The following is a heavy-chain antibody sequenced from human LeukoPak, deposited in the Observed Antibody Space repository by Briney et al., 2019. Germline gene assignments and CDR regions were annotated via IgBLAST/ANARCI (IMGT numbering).Heavy chain of an antibody. CDR1: GFNFDDYA. CDR3: AKRISRDGSGGAGFEY. D-gene: IGHD5-24*01. CDR2: INWNSGII. V-gene: IGHV3-9*01. J-gene: IGHJ4*02. Sequence: GGSLRLSCAASGFNFDDYAMHWVRQAPGEGLEWVSGINWNSGIIGYADSVKGRFTISRDNAKNSLYLQMNSLRAEDTAFYYCAKRISRDGSGGAGFEYWGQGTLVTVSS.